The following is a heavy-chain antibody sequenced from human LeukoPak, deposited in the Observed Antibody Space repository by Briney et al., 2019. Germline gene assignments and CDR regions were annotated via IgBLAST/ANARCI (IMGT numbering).Heavy chain of an antibody. CDR3: ARGGYCSSTSCSKPRYNWFDP. J-gene: IGHJ5*02. V-gene: IGHV4-59*12. D-gene: IGHD2-2*01. CDR2: IYYSGST. CDR1: GGSISSYY. Sequence: SETLSLTCTVSGGSISSYYWSWIRQPPGKGLEWIGYIYYSGSTNYNPSLKSRVTISVDTSKNQFSLKLSSVTAADTAVYYCARGGYCSSTSCSKPRYNWFDPWGQGTLVTVSS.